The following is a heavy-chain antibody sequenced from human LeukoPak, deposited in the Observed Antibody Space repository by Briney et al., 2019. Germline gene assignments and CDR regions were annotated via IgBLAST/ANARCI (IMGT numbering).Heavy chain of an antibody. D-gene: IGHD2-2*01. CDR1: GFTFSSYS. CDR3: AKDRTVVPAAPFAY. Sequence: GGSLRLSCAASGFTFSSYSMTWVRQAPGKGLEWVSSISSSSSYIYYADSVKGRFTISRDNAKNSLYLQMNSLRAEDTAVYYCAKDRTVVPAAPFAYWGQGTLVTVSS. CDR2: ISSSSSYI. J-gene: IGHJ4*02. V-gene: IGHV3-21*01.